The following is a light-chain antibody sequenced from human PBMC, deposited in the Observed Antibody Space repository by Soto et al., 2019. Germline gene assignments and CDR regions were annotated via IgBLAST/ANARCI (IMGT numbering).Light chain of an antibody. V-gene: IGKV1-33*01. Sequence: DIQMTQSPYSLSASVGDRVTITCQASQDINNILNWYQQKPGKAPKLLIYDVSSLETGVPSRFSGSGSGTDFTFTISSLQPDDIATYYCQQYDNVPYTFGQGTKLDIK. J-gene: IGKJ2*01. CDR2: DVS. CDR3: QQYDNVPYT. CDR1: QDINNI.